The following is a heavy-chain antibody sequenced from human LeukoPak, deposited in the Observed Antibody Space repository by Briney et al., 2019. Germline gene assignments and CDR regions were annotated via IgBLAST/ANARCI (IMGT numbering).Heavy chain of an antibody. J-gene: IGHJ4*02. CDR1: GFTVGSNY. CDR2: IYSGVSA. CDR3: GRDPGGYY. Sequence: PGGSLRLSSAASGFTVGSNYMSWVRQAPGKGLEWVSLIYSGVSAYYADSAKGRFTISRDNSKNTLILQLNSLRAEDTAVYYCGRDPGGYYWGQGTLVTVSS. V-gene: IGHV3-66*01. D-gene: IGHD6-25*01.